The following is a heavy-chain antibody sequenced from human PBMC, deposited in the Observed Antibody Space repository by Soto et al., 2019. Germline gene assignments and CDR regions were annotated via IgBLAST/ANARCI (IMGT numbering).Heavy chain of an antibody. CDR3: ASQRTTVVTQAYFDH. CDR1: GESISSSSYY. D-gene: IGHD2-21*02. CDR2: IYYSGRT. J-gene: IGHJ4*02. V-gene: IGHV4-39*01. Sequence: SETLSLTCIVSGESISSSSYYWGWIRQPPGKGLEWIGSIYYSGRTYYNPSFKSRVTISIDTSKNQFSLKLSSVTATDTAVYYCASQRTTVVTQAYFDHWGQGALVTVSS.